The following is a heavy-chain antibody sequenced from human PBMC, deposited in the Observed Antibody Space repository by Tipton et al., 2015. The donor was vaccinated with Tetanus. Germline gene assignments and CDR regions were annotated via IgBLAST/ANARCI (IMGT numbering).Heavy chain of an antibody. CDR3: ARDLYTVYSSSQFKG. V-gene: IGHV3-7*01. CDR2: IKQDGSEK. D-gene: IGHD6-13*01. J-gene: IGHJ6*02. Sequence: SLRLSCAASGFTFSSYWMSWVRQAPGKGLEWVANIKQDGSEKYYVDSVKGRFTISRDNAKNSLYLQMNSLRAEDTAVYYCARDLYTVYSSSQFKGWGQGTTVTVSS. CDR1: GFTFSSYW.